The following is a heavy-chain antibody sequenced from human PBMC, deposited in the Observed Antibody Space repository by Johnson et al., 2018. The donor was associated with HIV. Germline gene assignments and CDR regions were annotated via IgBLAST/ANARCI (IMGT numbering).Heavy chain of an antibody. CDR1: GFTVSSNY. D-gene: IGHD6-6*01. CDR2: IYSGGRT. J-gene: IGHJ3*02. V-gene: IGHV3-66*01. CDR3: ARDPIAARRAFDI. Sequence: DVQVVESGGGVVRPGGSLRLSCAASGFTVSSNYMSWVRQAPGKGLEWVSVIYSGGRTYYADSVKGSFTISRDNAKNSLYLQMNSLRAEDTAVYYCARDPIAARRAFDIWGQGTMVTVSS.